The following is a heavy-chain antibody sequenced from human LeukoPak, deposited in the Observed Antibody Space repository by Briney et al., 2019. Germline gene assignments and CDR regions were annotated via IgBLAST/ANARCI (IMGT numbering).Heavy chain of an antibody. J-gene: IGHJ5*02. CDR1: GFTFSDYY. V-gene: IGHV3-11*01. Sequence: GGSLRLSCAASGFTFSDYYMTWIRQAPGKGLEWVSYISSSGSTICYADSVKGRFTISRDNAKNSLYLQMNSLRADDTAVYYCARRVFWSGYLNWFDPWGQGTLVTVSS. CDR3: ARRVFWSGYLNWFDP. CDR2: ISSSGSTI. D-gene: IGHD3-3*01.